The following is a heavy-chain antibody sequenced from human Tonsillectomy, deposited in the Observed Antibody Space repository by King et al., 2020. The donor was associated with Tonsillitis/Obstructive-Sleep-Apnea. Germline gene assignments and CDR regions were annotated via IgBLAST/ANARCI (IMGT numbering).Heavy chain of an antibody. D-gene: IGHD3-16*01. CDR3: DKFGAEGDAFDI. CDR1: GGSISSGGYS. Sequence: QLQESGSGLVKPSQTLSLTCAVSGGSISSGGYSWSWIRQPPGKGLEWIGYIYHSGSTYYNPSLKSRVTISVDRSKNQFSLKLSSVTAADTAVYYCDKFGAEGDAFDIWGQGTMVTVSS. CDR2: IYHSGST. V-gene: IGHV4-30-2*01. J-gene: IGHJ3*02.